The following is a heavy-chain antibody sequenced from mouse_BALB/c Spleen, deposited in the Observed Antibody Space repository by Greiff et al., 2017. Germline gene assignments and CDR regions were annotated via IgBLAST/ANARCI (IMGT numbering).Heavy chain of an antibody. CDR3: ARHGANWAAFAY. D-gene: IGHD4-1*01. Sequence: VQLKESGGDLVKPGGSLKLSCAASGFTFSSYGMSWVRQTPDKRLEWVATISSGGSYTYYPDSVKGRFTISRDNAKNTLYLQMSSLKSEDTAMYYCARHGANWAAFAYWGQGTLVTVSA. CDR1: GFTFSSYG. V-gene: IGHV5-6*01. J-gene: IGHJ3*01. CDR2: ISSGGSYT.